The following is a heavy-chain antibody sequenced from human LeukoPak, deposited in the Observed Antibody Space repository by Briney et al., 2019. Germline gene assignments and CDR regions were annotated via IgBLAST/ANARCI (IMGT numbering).Heavy chain of an antibody. V-gene: IGHV3-53*01. J-gene: IGHJ4*02. CDR3: AREGCSSTSCYAYFDY. CDR1: GVTISSKY. Sequence: GGSLRFSCAASGVTISSKYTSWVRQDPGKGLEWVSVIYSGGSTYYADSVKGRFTISRDNSKNTLYLQMNSLRAEDTAVYYCAREGCSSTSCYAYFDYWGQGTLVTVSS. CDR2: IYSGGST. D-gene: IGHD2-2*01.